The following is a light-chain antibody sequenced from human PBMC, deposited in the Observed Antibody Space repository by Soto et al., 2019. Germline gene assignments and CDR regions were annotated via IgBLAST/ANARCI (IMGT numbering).Light chain of an antibody. CDR3: MQALQTPPYT. Sequence: DIVMTQSPLSLPVTPGEPASISCRSSQSLLHSNGYNYLDWYLQKPGQSPQLLIYLGYNRASGVPVRISGSGSGTDFTLKISRVEAEDVGVYYCMQALQTPPYTFGQGTKLEIK. CDR1: QSLLHSNGYNY. V-gene: IGKV2-28*01. J-gene: IGKJ2*01. CDR2: LGY.